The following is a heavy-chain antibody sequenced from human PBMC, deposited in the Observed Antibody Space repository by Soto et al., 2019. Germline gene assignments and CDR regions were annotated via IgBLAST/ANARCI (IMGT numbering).Heavy chain of an antibody. J-gene: IGHJ5*02. CDR3: AREVAGWFDP. Sequence: ESGGGVVQPGRSLRLSCAASGFTFSSYAMHWVRQAPGKGLEWVAVISYDGSNKYYADSVKGRFTISRDNSKNTLYLQMNSLRAEDTAVYYCAREVAGWFDPWGQGTLVTVSS. V-gene: IGHV3-30-3*01. CDR1: GFTFSSYA. CDR2: ISYDGSNK.